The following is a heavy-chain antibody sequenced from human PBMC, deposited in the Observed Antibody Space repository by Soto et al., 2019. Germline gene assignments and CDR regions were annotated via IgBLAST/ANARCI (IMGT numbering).Heavy chain of an antibody. Sequence: QVQLVQSGAEVKKPGSAEKVSCKASGGTFSSYAISWVRQAPGQGLEWMGGIIPIFGTANYAEKDQGRVTITADESTSTAYMELSSLRSEDTAVYYCAAYSNYYYYGMDVWGQGTTVTASS. V-gene: IGHV1-69*01. D-gene: IGHD4-4*01. CDR2: IIPIFGTA. J-gene: IGHJ6*02. CDR1: GGTFSSYA. CDR3: AAYSNYYYYGMDV.